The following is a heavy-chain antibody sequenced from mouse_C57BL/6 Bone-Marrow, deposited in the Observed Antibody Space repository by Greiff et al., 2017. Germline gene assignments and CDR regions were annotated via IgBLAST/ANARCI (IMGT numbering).Heavy chain of an antibody. D-gene: IGHD2-4*01. CDR1: GYTFTSYW. V-gene: IGHV1-64*01. CDR2: IHPNSGST. J-gene: IGHJ2*01. CDR3: ADYDYFDY. Sequence: QVHVKQPGAELVKPGASVKLSCKASGYTFTSYWMHWVKQRPGQGLEWIGMIHPNSGSTNYNEKFKSKATLTVDKSSSTAYMQLSSLTSEDSAVYYCADYDYFDYWGQGTTLTVSS.